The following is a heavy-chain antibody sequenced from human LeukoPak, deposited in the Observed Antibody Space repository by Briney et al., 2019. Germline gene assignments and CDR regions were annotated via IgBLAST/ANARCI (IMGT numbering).Heavy chain of an antibody. Sequence: GGSLRLSCAASGFIFSDQNMNWVRQAPGKGLEWVSAISGSGGSTYYADSVKGRFTISRDNSKNTLYLQMNSLRAEDTAVYYCAKSPGWGSSGWYDYWGQGTLVTVSS. CDR2: ISGSGGST. J-gene: IGHJ4*02. D-gene: IGHD6-19*01. V-gene: IGHV3-23*01. CDR1: GFIFSDQN. CDR3: AKSPGWGSSGWYDY.